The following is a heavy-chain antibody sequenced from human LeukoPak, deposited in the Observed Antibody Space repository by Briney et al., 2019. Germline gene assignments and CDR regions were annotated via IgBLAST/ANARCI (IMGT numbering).Heavy chain of an antibody. CDR1: EFTFSNYA. CDR2: ISGTGGST. CDR3: GKDWGGSFFNYCFDY. V-gene: IGHV3-23*01. Sequence: GGSLRLSCAASEFTFSNYAMGWVRQAPGKGLEWVSTISGTGGSTYYADSVKGRFTSSRDNSKNTLYLQMNSLRAEDTAVYYCGKDWGGSFFNYCFDYWGQGTLVTVSS. D-gene: IGHD3-10*01. J-gene: IGHJ4*02.